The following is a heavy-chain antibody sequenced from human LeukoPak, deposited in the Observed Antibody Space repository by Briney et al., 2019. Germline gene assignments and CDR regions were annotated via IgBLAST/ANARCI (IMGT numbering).Heavy chain of an antibody. CDR3: ASRHVDTTMVTDY. J-gene: IGHJ4*02. Sequence: PSETLSLTCAVYGGSFSGYYWSWIRQPPGKGLEWIGEINHSGSTHYNPSLNSRLTISVDTSKNQFSLKLRSVTAADTAVYYCASRHVDTTMVTDYWGQGILVTVSS. V-gene: IGHV4-34*01. CDR1: GGSFSGYY. D-gene: IGHD5-18*01. CDR2: INHSGST.